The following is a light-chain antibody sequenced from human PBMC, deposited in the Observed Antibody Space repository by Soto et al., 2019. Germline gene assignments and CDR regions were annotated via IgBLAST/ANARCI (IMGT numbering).Light chain of an antibody. CDR2: GAE. CDR1: QPVTSNY. J-gene: IGKJ1*01. V-gene: IGKV3-20*01. CDR3: QQYGDSPRT. Sequence: IVLTQSPGTLSLSPGETATLSCRASQPVTSNYVAWYQQIPGLPPRLLICGAEYRATGIPDRFSGSGSGTDFTLTINRLEAEDSAVYYYQQYGDSPRTFGRGTKVEV.